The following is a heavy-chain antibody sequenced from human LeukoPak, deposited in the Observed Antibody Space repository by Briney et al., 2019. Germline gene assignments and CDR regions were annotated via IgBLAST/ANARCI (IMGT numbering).Heavy chain of an antibody. CDR3: ARDPPYCSGGNCYSGSYYYGMDV. CDR2: IWYDGSNK. D-gene: IGHD2-15*01. J-gene: IGHJ6*02. CDR1: GFTFSSYG. Sequence: GGSLRLSCAASGFTFSSYGMHWVRQAPGKGLEWVAVIWYDGSNKYYADSVKGRFTISRDNSKNTLYLQMNSLRAEDTAVYYCARDPPYCSGGNCYSGSYYYGMDVWGQGTTVTASS. V-gene: IGHV3-33*01.